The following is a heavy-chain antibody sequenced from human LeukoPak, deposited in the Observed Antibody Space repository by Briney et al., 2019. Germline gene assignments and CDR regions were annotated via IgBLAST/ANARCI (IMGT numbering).Heavy chain of an antibody. CDR2: MKSNNGHT. J-gene: IGHJ4*02. CDR3: ARGPPNWGMVGY. V-gene: IGHV1-8*01. D-gene: IGHD7-27*01. Sequence: ASVKVSCKASGYTFTSFDFNWVRQATGQGLEWMGWMKSNNGHTGYAQKFQGRVTMTRDTSISTAYMELSSLTFEDTAVYYCARGPPNWGMVGYWGQGILVTVSS. CDR1: GYTFTSFD.